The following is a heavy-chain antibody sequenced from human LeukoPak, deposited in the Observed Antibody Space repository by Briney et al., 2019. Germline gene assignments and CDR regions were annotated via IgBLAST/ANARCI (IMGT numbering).Heavy chain of an antibody. V-gene: IGHV4-38-2*02. D-gene: IGHD3-9*01. J-gene: IGHJ4*02. CDR2: IYHSGTT. CDR1: SYSITSGYY. Sequence: PSETLSLTCTVSSYSITSGYYWGWIRQPPGKGLEWIGSIYHSGTTYYNPSLKSRVTISVDTSKNQFSLNLSSVTAADTAVYYCARVSRGYDILYWGQGTLVTVSS. CDR3: ARVSRGYDILY.